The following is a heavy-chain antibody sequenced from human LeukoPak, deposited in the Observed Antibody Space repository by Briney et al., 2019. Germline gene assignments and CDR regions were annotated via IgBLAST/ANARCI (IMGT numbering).Heavy chain of an antibody. Sequence: SVKVSCKASGGTFSSYAISWVRQAPGQGLEWMGGIIPIFGTANYAQKFQGRVTITADESTSTAYMELSSLRSEDTAVYYCASVEYYDILTGYSRPYYYYGMDVWGQGTTVTVSS. CDR3: ASVEYYDILTGYSRPYYYYGMDV. CDR2: IIPIFGTA. J-gene: IGHJ6*02. CDR1: GGTFSSYA. V-gene: IGHV1-69*01. D-gene: IGHD3-9*01.